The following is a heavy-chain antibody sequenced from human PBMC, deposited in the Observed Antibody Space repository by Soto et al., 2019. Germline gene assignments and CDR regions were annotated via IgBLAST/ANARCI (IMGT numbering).Heavy chain of an antibody. J-gene: IGHJ5*02. D-gene: IGHD2-2*02. V-gene: IGHV3-48*02. CDR1: GFTFSSYS. CDR3: ARDSGSIVVVPAAIRWFDP. CDR2: ISSSSSTI. Sequence: EVQLVESGGGLVQPGGSLRLSCAASGFTFSSYSMNWVRQAPGKGLGWVSYISSSSSTIYYAESVKGRFTISRDNAKNSLYLQMNSLRDEDTAVYYCARDSGSIVVVPAAIRWFDPWGQGTLVTVSS.